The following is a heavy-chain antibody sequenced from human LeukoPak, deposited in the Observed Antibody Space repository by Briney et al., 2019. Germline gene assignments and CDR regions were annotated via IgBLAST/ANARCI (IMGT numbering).Heavy chain of an antibody. CDR2: IYYSGST. Sequence: SETLSLTCTVSGGSISSSSYYWGWIRQPPGKGLEWIGSIYYSGSTYYNPSLKSRVTISVDTSKNQFSLKLSSVTAADTAVYYCARHPSQFLEWLFDYWGQGTLVTVSS. J-gene: IGHJ4*02. V-gene: IGHV4-39*01. CDR1: GGSISSSSYY. D-gene: IGHD3-3*01. CDR3: ARHPSQFLEWLFDY.